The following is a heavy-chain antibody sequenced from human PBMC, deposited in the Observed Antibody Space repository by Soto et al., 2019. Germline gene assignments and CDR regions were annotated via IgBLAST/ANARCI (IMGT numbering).Heavy chain of an antibody. CDR1: GDSISSYY. CDR2: IYYSGRT. D-gene: IGHD2-15*01. J-gene: IGHJ4*02. V-gene: IGHV4-59*01. CDR3: ARGHLGITTTGTWYDFDY. Sequence: QVQLQESGPRLVKPSETLSLTCTVSGDSISSYYWTWIRQPPGKGLEYIGYIYYSGRTYYNPSLKSRVTISVDTAKKQVSVKLSSVTAADTAVYYCARGHLGITTTGTWYDFDYWGQGTLVTVSS.